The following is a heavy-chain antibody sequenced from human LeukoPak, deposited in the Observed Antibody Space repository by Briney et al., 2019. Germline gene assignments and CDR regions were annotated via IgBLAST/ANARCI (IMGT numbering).Heavy chain of an antibody. CDR3: ARDLTLGADGTYFDY. Sequence: GGSLRLSCAASGFTFSSYAMSWARQAPGKGLEWVSAISGSGGSTYYADSVKGRFTISRDNSKNTLYLQMNSLRAEDTAVYFCARDLTLGADGTYFDYWGQGTLVTVSS. CDR2: ISGSGGST. V-gene: IGHV3-23*01. D-gene: IGHD6-13*01. J-gene: IGHJ4*02. CDR1: GFTFSSYA.